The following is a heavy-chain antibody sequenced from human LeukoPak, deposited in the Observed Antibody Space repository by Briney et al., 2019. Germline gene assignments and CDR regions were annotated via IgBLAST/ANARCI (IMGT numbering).Heavy chain of an antibody. CDR1: GFNFSNYW. V-gene: IGHV3-74*01. D-gene: IGHD3-10*01. CDR2: LNTGGNST. J-gene: IGHJ4*02. CDR3: TREGAYDSGPYGAGAY. Sequence: GGSLRLSCTASGFNFSNYWMHWVRQAPGKGLVWVSRLNTGGNSTIYADSVKGRFIISRDNAKSTLYLQMNSLRADDTGVYYCTREGAYDSGPYGAGAYWGQGPLVTVSS.